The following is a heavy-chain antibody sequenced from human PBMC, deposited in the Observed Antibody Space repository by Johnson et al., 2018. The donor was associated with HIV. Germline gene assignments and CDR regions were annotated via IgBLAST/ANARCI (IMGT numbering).Heavy chain of an antibody. V-gene: IGHV3-30*04. Sequence: QVQLVESGGGVVQPGRSLRLPCAASGFTFSSYSMHWVRQAPGKGLEWVAVISYDGSNKYYADSVKGRFTISRDNSKNTLYLQMNSLRAEDTAVYYCARDFGLFLGKDDAFDIWGQGTMVTVSS. J-gene: IGHJ3*02. CDR2: ISYDGSNK. CDR1: GFTFSSYS. CDR3: ARDFGLFLGKDDAFDI. D-gene: IGHD7-27*01.